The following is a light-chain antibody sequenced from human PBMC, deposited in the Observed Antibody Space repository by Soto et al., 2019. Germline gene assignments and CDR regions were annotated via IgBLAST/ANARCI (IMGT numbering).Light chain of an antibody. CDR3: CSYAGTSTFGSDV. CDR2: EVS. CDR1: SRDVGSYNL. Sequence: QSALTQPASVSGSPGQSITISCTGTSRDVGSYNLVSWYQQHPGKAPKLMIYEVSKRPSGVSNRFSGSKSGNTASLTISGLQAEDEADYYCCSYAGTSTFGSDVFGTGTKLTVL. J-gene: IGLJ1*01. V-gene: IGLV2-23*02.